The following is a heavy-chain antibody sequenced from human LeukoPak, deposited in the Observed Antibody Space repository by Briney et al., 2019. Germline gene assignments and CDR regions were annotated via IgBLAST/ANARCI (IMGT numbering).Heavy chain of an antibody. CDR3: ARVSSGSYFGYYYYYMDV. CDR2: INSDGSSK. Sequence: GGSLRLSCAASGFTFSNYWMHWVRQAPGKGLVWVSRINSDGSSKSYADSVKGRFTISRDNAKNTLYLQMDSLRAEDTAVYYCARVSSGSYFGYYYYYMDVWGKGTTVTVSS. CDR1: GFTFSNYW. J-gene: IGHJ6*03. V-gene: IGHV3-74*01. D-gene: IGHD1-26*01.